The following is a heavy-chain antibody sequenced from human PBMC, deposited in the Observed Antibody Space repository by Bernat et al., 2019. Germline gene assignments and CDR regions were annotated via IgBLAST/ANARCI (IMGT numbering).Heavy chain of an antibody. V-gene: IGHV3-7*01. CDR3: ARVITGVRWYFDL. Sequence: EVQLVESGGGLVQPGGSLRLSCAASGFTFSSYWMSWVRQAPGKGLEWVVNIKQDGSEKYYVDSVNGRFTISRDNAKNSLYLQMNSLRAEDTAVYYCARVITGVRWYFDLWGRGTLVTVSS. CDR2: IKQDGSEK. D-gene: IGHD3-22*01. CDR1: GFTFSSYW. J-gene: IGHJ2*01.